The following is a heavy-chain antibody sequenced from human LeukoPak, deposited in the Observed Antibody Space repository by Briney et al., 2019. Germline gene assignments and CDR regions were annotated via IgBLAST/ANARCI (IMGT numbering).Heavy chain of an antibody. Sequence: SETLSLTCTVSGGSISSGSYYWSWIRQPAGKGLEWIGYIYYSGSTNYNPSLKSRVTISVDTSKNQFSLKLSSVTAADTAVYYCARARANTLYYWGQGTLVTVSS. CDR3: ARARANTLYY. V-gene: IGHV4-61*10. CDR2: IYYSGST. J-gene: IGHJ4*02. CDR1: GGSISSGSYY. D-gene: IGHD2-8*01.